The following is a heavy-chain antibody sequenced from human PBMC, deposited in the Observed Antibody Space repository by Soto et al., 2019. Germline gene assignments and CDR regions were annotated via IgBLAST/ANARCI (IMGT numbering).Heavy chain of an antibody. CDR2: IRSKANSYAT. D-gene: IGHD2-2*01. Sequence: GGSLRLSCAASGFTFSGSAMHWVRQASGKGLEWVGRIRSKANSYATAYAASVKGRFTISRDDSKNTAYLQMNSLKTEDTAVYYCTSLVVPAAMTGVRWDVWGKGTTVPVPS. V-gene: IGHV3-73*01. CDR1: GFTFSGSA. CDR3: TSLVVPAAMTGVRWDV. J-gene: IGHJ6*04.